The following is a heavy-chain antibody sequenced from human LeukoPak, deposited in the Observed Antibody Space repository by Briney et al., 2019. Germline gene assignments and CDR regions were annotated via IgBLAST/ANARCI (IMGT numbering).Heavy chain of an antibody. D-gene: IGHD3-22*01. CDR1: GGSINSYY. V-gene: IGHV4-59*12. J-gene: IGHJ4*02. CDR2: IYYSGST. CDR3: ARTPIYYFDNSGYYN. Sequence: SETLSLTCTVSGGSINSYYWSWIRQPPGKGLEWIGYIYYSGSTKYNPSLKSRVTISVDTSKNQFSLKLTSVTAADTAVYYCARTPIYYFDNSGYYNWGQGTLVTVSS.